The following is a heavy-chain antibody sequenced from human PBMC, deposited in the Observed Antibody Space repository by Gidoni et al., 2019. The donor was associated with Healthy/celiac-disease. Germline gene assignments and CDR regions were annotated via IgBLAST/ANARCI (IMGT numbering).Heavy chain of an antibody. CDR3: ARGWVQSGWAIRLGYFDL. Sequence: QVQLVQSGAEVKKPGASVKVSCKASGYTFTSYDINWVRQATGQGLEWMGWMNPNSGNTGYAQKFQGRVTMTRNTSISTAYMELSSLRSEDTAVYYCARGWVQSGWAIRLGYFDLWGRGTLVTVSS. CDR2: MNPNSGNT. J-gene: IGHJ2*01. CDR1: GYTFTSYD. D-gene: IGHD6-19*01. V-gene: IGHV1-8*01.